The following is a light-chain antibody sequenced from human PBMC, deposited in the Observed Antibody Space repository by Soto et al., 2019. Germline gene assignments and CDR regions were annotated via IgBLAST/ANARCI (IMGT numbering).Light chain of an antibody. CDR1: SSDVGGYNY. CDR3: SAYAGSNTRVQ. Sequence: QSVLTQPASVSGSPGQSITISCTGTSSDVGGYNYVSWYQQHPGKAPKFMIYEVSDRPSGVSNRFSGSKSGNTASLTISGLEAGDEADYYCSAYAGSNTRVQFGGGTKLTVL. J-gene: IGLJ2*01. CDR2: EVS. V-gene: IGLV2-14*01.